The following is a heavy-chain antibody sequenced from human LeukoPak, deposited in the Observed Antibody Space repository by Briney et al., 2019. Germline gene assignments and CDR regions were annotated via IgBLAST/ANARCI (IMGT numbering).Heavy chain of an antibody. D-gene: IGHD6-19*01. J-gene: IGHJ4*02. CDR3: AKTTRQYSSGWYLFDY. CDR1: GFTFSSYE. V-gene: IGHV3-53*01. Sequence: GGSLRLSCAASGFTFSSYEMNWVRQAPGKGLEWVSVIYSGGSTYYADSVKGRFTISRDNSKNTLYLQMNSLRAEDTAVYYCAKTTRQYSSGWYLFDYWGQGTLVTASS. CDR2: IYSGGST.